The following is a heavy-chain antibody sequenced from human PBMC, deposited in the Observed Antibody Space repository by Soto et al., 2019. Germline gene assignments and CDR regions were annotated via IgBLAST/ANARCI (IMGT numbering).Heavy chain of an antibody. CDR1: GYTFTGYY. CDR3: AFSGGSCCNWFYP. D-gene: IGHD2-15*01. J-gene: IGHJ5*02. V-gene: IGHV1-2*04. CDR2: INPNSGGT. Sequence: ASVKVSCKAPGYTFTGYYMHWVRQAPGQGLEWMGWINPNSGGTNYAQKFQGWVTMTRDTSISTAYMELSRQRSDDTAVYYCAFSGGSCCNWFYPWGQGTLVTVSS.